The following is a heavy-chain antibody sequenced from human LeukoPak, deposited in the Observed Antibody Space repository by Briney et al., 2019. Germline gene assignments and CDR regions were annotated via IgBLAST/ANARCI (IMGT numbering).Heavy chain of an antibody. D-gene: IGHD3-10*01. CDR2: ISGSGGST. CDR1: GFTFDDYG. Sequence: GRSLRLSCAASGFTFDDYGMSWVRQAPGKGLEWVSAISGSGGSTYYADSVKGRFTISRDNSKNTLYLQMNSLRAEDTAVYYCAKGTRRVWFGELLPLDYWGQGTLVTVSS. J-gene: IGHJ4*02. V-gene: IGHV3-23*01. CDR3: AKGTRRVWFGELLPLDY.